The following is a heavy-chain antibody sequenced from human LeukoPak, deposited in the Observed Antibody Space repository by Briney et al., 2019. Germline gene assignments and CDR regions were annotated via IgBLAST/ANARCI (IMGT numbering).Heavy chain of an antibody. CDR3: AAAPGRGGFLIY. CDR2: ISSSGSTI. J-gene: IGHJ4*02. CDR1: GFTFSDYY. D-gene: IGHD6-13*01. V-gene: IGHV3-11*04. Sequence: GGSLRLSSAASGFTFSDYYMSWIRQARGKGLEWVSYISSSGSTIYYADSVKGRFTISRDNAKNSLYLQMNSLRAEDTAVYYCAAAPGRGGFLIYWGQGTLVTVSS.